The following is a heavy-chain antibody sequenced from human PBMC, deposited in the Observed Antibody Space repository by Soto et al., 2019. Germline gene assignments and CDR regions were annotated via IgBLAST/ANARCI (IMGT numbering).Heavy chain of an antibody. CDR2: VNPSSGGT. J-gene: IGHJ4*02. CDR3: ARGLSWRELDY. V-gene: IGHV1-2*02. CDR1: GYTVIDYF. Sequence: ASVKVSWKASGYTVIDYFIHWVRQAPGQGLEWMGCVNPSSGGTNYAQKFQGRVTMTKDTSVSTAYMDLSSLRSDDTAVYYCARGLSWRELDYWGQGTPVTVSS. D-gene: IGHD6-13*01.